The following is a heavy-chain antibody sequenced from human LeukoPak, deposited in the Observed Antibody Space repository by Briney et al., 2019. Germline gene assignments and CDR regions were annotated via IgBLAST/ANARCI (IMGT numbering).Heavy chain of an antibody. J-gene: IGHJ4*02. Sequence: SETLSLTCVVYGGSFSGYYWSWIRQPPGKGLEWIGEINHSGNTNYNPSLKSRVTISVDTSKNQFSLKLSSVTAADTAVYYCATHNYDFWSGYLSYFDYWGQGTLVTVSS. D-gene: IGHD3-3*01. CDR1: GGSFSGYY. V-gene: IGHV4-34*01. CDR3: ATHNYDFWSGYLSYFDY. CDR2: INHSGNT.